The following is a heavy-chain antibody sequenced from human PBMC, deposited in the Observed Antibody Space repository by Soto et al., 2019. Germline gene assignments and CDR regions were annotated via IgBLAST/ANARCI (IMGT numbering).Heavy chain of an antibody. J-gene: IGHJ6*02. CDR1: GYSFTSYG. D-gene: IGHD3-3*01. CDR3: ARANYDFVSGGPYYYGMDV. Sequence: GASVKVSCKASGYSFTSYGISWVRQAPGQGLEWMGWISAYNGNKKYAQKLQGRVTMTTDTSTSTAYMELRSLRSDDTAVYYCARANYDFVSGGPYYYGMDVWGQGTTVTVS. V-gene: IGHV1-18*01. CDR2: ISAYNGNK.